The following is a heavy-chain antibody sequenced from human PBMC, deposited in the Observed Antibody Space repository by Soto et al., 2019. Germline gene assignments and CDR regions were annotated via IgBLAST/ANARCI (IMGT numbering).Heavy chain of an antibody. D-gene: IGHD6-13*01. V-gene: IGHV1-18*01. J-gene: IGHJ2*01. CDR2: ISAYNGNT. CDR1: GYTFTSYG. CDR3: ARWEEQGIAAAGTGGCFDL. Sequence: QVQLVQSGAEVKKPGASVKVSCKASGYTFTSYGISWVRQAPGQGLEWMGWISAYNGNTNYAQKLQGRVTMTTDTSTSTAYMELRSLRSDDTAVYYCARWEEQGIAAAGTGGCFDLWGRGTLVTVSS.